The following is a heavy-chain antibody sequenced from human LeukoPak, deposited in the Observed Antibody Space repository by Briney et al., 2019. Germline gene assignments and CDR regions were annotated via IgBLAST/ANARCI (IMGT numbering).Heavy chain of an antibody. J-gene: IGHJ3*02. CDR3: PRFILKRVRDVYVPDAFDI. Sequence: ASLRVSSKPSVYTLTDYYMHWGRQAPGQGVGWGGWIDPNSGGTQYAQKFQGRVTMTRDTSISTAYMALRSLRSDGAGVYYCPRFILKRVRDVYVPDAFDIWGQGTLVTVSS. CDR1: VYTLTDYY. CDR2: IDPNSGGT. D-gene: IGHD5-24*01. V-gene: IGHV1-2*02.